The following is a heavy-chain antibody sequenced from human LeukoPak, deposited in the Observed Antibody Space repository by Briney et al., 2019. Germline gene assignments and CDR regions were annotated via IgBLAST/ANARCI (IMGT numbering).Heavy chain of an antibody. CDR1: GYTFTGYY. CDR3: ASLIWFGEPFDY. CDR2: IHPNSGDT. D-gene: IGHD3-10*01. J-gene: IGHJ4*02. V-gene: IGHV1-2*02. Sequence: REASVKVSCKASGYTFTGYYMHWVRQAPGQGLEWMGWIHPNSGDTNYAQKFQGRVTMSRDTSISTAYMEVSRLRAYDTAVYYCASLIWFGEPFDYWGQGTLVTVSS.